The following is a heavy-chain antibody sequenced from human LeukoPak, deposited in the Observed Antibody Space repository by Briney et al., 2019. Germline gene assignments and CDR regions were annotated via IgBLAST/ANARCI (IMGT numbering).Heavy chain of an antibody. D-gene: IGHD2-2*01. CDR1: GFTFNNYG. J-gene: IGHJ4*02. CDR3: AKGPLRGTAAAIDY. Sequence: GGSLRLSCAASGFTFNNYGIHWVRQAPGKGLEWVAVISYDGRNKHYPDSVKGRFTISRDISTDTLWLQMDSLRTEDTAVYYCAKGPLRGTAAAIDYWGQGTLVTVSS. V-gene: IGHV3-30*18. CDR2: ISYDGRNK.